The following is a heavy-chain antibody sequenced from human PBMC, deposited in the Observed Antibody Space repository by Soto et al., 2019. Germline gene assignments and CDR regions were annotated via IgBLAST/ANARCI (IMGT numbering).Heavy chain of an antibody. Sequence: SETLSLTCAVSGGSISSGGYSWSWIRQPPGKGLEWIGYIYYSGSTNYNPSLKSRVTISVDTSKNQFSLKLSSVTAADTAVYYCARGEYDYGQPNWFDPWGQGTLVTVSS. V-gene: IGHV4-61*08. CDR1: GGSISSGGYS. D-gene: IGHD4-17*01. CDR3: ARGEYDYGQPNWFDP. CDR2: IYYSGST. J-gene: IGHJ5*02.